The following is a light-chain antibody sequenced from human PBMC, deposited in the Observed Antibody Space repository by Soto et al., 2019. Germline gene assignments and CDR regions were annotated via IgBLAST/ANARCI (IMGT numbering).Light chain of an antibody. CDR1: SSDIGGYNS. CDR3: CSYAGSSAVV. CDR2: EVN. Sequence: QSALTQPPSASGSPGQSVTISCTGTSSDIGGYNSVSWYQQHPGKAPRLMIYEVNKRPSGVPDRFSGSKSGYTASLTVSGLQTEDEADYYCCSYAGSSAVVFGGGTKVTVL. J-gene: IGLJ2*01. V-gene: IGLV2-8*01.